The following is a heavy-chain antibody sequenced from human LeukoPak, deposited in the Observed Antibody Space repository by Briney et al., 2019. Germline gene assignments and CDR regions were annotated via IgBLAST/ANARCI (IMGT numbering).Heavy chain of an antibody. D-gene: IGHD1-1*01. CDR2: ISGSGGST. Sequence: GGSLRLSCAASGFTFNNYAMSWVRQAPGKGLEWVSAISGSGGSTYYADSVKGRFTIFRDNSKNTLYLQMNSLRAEDTAVYYCAKRQRTTGTTYYYYYYMDVWGKGTTVTVSS. J-gene: IGHJ6*03. CDR1: GFTFNNYA. V-gene: IGHV3-23*01. CDR3: AKRQRTTGTTYYYYYYMDV.